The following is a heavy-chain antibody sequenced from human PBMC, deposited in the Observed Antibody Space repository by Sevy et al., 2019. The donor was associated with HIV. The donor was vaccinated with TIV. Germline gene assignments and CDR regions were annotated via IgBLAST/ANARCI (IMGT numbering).Heavy chain of an antibody. Sequence: GGSLRLSCAASGFTFSNYAMHWVRQAPGKGLEWVAVLSYDGSNKYYPDSVKGRFTISRDNSKNTLYLQMNSLRAEDTAVYYCAREQYYDFWSGYYPPLAYYYYYGMDLWGQGTTVTVSS. V-gene: IGHV3-30-3*01. CDR1: GFTFSNYA. J-gene: IGHJ6*02. CDR2: LSYDGSNK. D-gene: IGHD3-3*01. CDR3: AREQYYDFWSGYYPPLAYYYYYGMDL.